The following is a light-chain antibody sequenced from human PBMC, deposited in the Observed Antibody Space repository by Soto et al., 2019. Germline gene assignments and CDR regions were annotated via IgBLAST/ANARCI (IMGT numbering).Light chain of an antibody. CDR3: SSYASSITLV. V-gene: IGLV2-14*01. CDR1: SSDVGGYDY. CDR2: DVS. Sequence: QSALTQPASVSGSPGQSITIPCTGTSSDVGGYDYVSWYQQHPGKSPKLLMFDVSKRPSGVSYRFSGSKSGNTASLTISGLQAEDEDDYYCSSYASSITLVFGGGTKLTVL. J-gene: IGLJ2*01.